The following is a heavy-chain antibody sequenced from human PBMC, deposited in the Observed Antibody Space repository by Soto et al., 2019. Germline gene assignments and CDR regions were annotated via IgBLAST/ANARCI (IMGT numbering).Heavy chain of an antibody. D-gene: IGHD3-3*01. V-gene: IGHV4-39*01. CDR2: IYYSGST. CDR3: ARLYYDFWSRHYLYYIEY. J-gene: IGHJ4*02. CDR1: GGSISSSSYY. Sequence: SETLSLTCTVSGGSISSSSYYWGWIRQPPGKGLEWIGSIYYSGSTYYNPSLKSRVTISVDTSKNQFSLKLSSVTAADTAVYYCARLYYDFWSRHYLYYIEYWGQGTLVTVSS.